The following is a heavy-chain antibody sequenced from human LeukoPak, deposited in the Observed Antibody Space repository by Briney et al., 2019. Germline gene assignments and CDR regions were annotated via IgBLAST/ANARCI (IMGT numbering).Heavy chain of an antibody. CDR2: IFDTGNT. V-gene: IGHV4-59*11. J-gene: IGHJ4*02. Sequence: PSETLSLTCIVSGGPINNQYWSWIRQPPGQGLEWIGYIFDTGNTIYNPSLESRVAISLDTSKNQFSLKLRSVTAADKDVYYCARDQVGYGLDYWGEGTLVTVSS. D-gene: IGHD5-18*01. CDR3: ARDQVGYGLDY. CDR1: GGPINNQY.